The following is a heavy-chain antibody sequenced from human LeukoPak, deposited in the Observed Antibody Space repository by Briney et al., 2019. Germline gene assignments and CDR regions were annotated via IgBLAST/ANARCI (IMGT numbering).Heavy chain of an antibody. D-gene: IGHD1-26*01. J-gene: IGHJ2*01. V-gene: IGHV3-7*01. Sequence: GGSLRLSCAASGFTFSSYWMSRVRQAPGKGLEWVANIKQDGSEKYYVDSVKGRFTTSRDNAKNSLYLQMNSLRAEDTAVFYCAKLRVGAIDYWGRGTLVTVSS. CDR3: AKLRVGAIDY. CDR2: IKQDGSEK. CDR1: GFTFSSYW.